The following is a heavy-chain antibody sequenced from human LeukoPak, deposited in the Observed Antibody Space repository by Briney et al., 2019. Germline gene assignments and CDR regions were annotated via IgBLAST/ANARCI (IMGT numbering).Heavy chain of an antibody. CDR1: GFTFSTYA. J-gene: IGHJ4*02. V-gene: IGHV3-23*01. Sequence: PGGSLRLSCAASGFTFSTYAMNWVRQAPGKGLEWVSTITGSGGNTYYADSVKGRFTISRDNSKNTLYLQMNSLRVEDTAVYYCAKILGSGSYYYFDYWGQGTLVTVSS. D-gene: IGHD3-10*01. CDR2: ITGSGGNT. CDR3: AKILGSGSYYYFDY.